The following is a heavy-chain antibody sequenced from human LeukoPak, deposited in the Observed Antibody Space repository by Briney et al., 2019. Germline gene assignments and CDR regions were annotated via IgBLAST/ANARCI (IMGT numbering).Heavy chain of an antibody. CDR3: ARAHGYCSGGSRTRGYNWFDP. J-gene: IGHJ5*02. CDR2: IYYGGST. Sequence: SETLSLTCTVSGGSISSSDYYWGWIRQPPGKGLEWIGSIYYGGSTYYNPSLKSRVTISVDTSMNQFSLKLSFVTTADTAVYYCARAHGYCSGGSRTRGYNWFDPWGQGTLVTVPS. V-gene: IGHV4-39*01. D-gene: IGHD2-15*01. CDR1: GGSISSSDYY.